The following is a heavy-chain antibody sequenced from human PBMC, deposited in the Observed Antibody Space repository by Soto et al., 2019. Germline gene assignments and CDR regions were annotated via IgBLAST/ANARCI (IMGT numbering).Heavy chain of an antibody. J-gene: IGHJ4*02. CDR2: ISSSGSTI. Sequence: GGSLRLSCAASGFTFSDYYMSWIRQAPGKGLEWVSYISSSGSTIYYADSVKGRFTISRDNAKNSLYLQMNSLRAEDTAVYYCAKDHSPYSSFPDYWGQGTLVTVSS. D-gene: IGHD6-6*01. CDR3: AKDHSPYSSFPDY. V-gene: IGHV3-11*01. CDR1: GFTFSDYY.